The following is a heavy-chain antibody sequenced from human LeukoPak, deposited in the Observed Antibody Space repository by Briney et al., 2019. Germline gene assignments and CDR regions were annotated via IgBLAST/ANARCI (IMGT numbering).Heavy chain of an antibody. CDR1: GFTFSSYA. CDR2: ISTSGGST. D-gene: IGHD3-22*01. V-gene: IGHV3-23*01. Sequence: AGGSLRLSCAASGFTFSSYAMSWVRQAPGKGLEWVSGISTSGGSTSYADSEKGRFTISRDNPRNTLYMQMNSLRAEDTALYYCAIMHPYYDGSGYWVQWGQGTLVTVSS. J-gene: IGHJ4*02. CDR3: AIMHPYYDGSGYWVQ.